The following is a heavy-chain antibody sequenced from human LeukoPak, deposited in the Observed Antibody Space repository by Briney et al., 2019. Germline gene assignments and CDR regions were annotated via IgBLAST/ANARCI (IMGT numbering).Heavy chain of an antibody. V-gene: IGHV1-2*02. Sequence: ASVKVSCKASGYTFTGYYMHWVRQAPGQGLEWMGWINPNSGGTNYAQKFQGRVTMTRNTSISTAYMELSSLRSEDTAVYYCATVWFGELLTGYGMDVWGQGTTVTVSS. CDR3: ATVWFGELLTGYGMDV. CDR2: INPNSGGT. D-gene: IGHD3-10*01. CDR1: GYTFTGYY. J-gene: IGHJ6*02.